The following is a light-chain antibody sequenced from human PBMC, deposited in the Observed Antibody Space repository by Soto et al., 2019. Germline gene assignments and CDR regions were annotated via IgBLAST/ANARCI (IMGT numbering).Light chain of an antibody. V-gene: IGLV8-61*01. Sequence: QTVGTQEPSFSVSRGTTVTGTCGLNYGSVSTNYFATWYQQTPGQPPRTLIYNTSSRSSGVPDRFSGSILGNKAALTITAAQADDESDYYCVLYMGNGIWVFGGATKLTVL. CDR3: VLYMGNGIWV. J-gene: IGLJ3*02. CDR2: NTS. CDR1: YGSVSTNYF.